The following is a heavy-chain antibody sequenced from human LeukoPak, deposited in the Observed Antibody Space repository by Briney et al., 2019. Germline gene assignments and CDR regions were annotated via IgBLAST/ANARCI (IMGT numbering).Heavy chain of an antibody. D-gene: IGHD3-22*01. Sequence: GGSLRLSCAASGFTCSNYAMSWVRQAPGKGLEWVSSISANGGGTYYADSVKGRFTVSRDNSQNTLYLQMNSLRAEDTAVYYCAKATKSIVVDNYFDYWGQGALVTVSS. J-gene: IGHJ4*02. CDR2: ISANGGGT. CDR3: AKATKSIVVDNYFDY. V-gene: IGHV3-23*01. CDR1: GFTCSNYA.